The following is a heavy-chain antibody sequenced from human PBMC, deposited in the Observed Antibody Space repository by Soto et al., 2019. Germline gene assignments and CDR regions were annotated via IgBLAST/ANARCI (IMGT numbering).Heavy chain of an antibody. CDR2: INAGNGNA. V-gene: IGHV1-3*01. CDR3: AIIRYFGEGMGSDP. Sequence: ASVEGSCKASGYTFTNYAMHWVRQAPGQRLEWMGWINAGNGNAKYSQKFQGRVTITRDTSASTDYMELSSLRSEDTAVYSCAIIRYFGEGMGSDPWGQGNLVTVSS. J-gene: IGHJ5*02. D-gene: IGHD3-9*01. CDR1: GYTFTNYA.